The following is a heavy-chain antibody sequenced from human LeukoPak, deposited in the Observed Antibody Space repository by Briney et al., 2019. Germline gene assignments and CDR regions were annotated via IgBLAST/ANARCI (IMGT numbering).Heavy chain of an antibody. Sequence: PGRSLRLSCAASGFTFSSYAMRWVRQAPGKGLEWVAVISYDGSNKYYADSVKGRFTISRDNSKNTLYLQMNSLRAEDTAVYYCARDSEQWLDYWGQGTLVTVSS. D-gene: IGHD6-19*01. J-gene: IGHJ4*02. CDR2: ISYDGSNK. CDR1: GFTFSSYA. V-gene: IGHV3-30-3*01. CDR3: ARDSEQWLDY.